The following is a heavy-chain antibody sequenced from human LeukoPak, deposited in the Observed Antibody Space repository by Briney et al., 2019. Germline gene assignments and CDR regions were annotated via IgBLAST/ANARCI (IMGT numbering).Heavy chain of an antibody. V-gene: IGHV3-21*01. CDR3: ARNVGVVESGYFDY. CDR1: VFTFSSYS. CDR2: ISSSSSYI. Sequence: PGGSLRLSCAASVFTFSSYSMNWVRQAPGKGLEWVSSISSSSSYIYYADSVKGRFTISRDNAKNSLYLQMNSLRAEDTAVYYCARNVGVVESGYFDYWGQGTLVTVSS. J-gene: IGHJ4*02. D-gene: IGHD3-3*01.